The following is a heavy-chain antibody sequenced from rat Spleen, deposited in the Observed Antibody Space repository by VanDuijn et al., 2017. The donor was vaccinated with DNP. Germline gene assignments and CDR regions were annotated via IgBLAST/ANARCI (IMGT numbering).Heavy chain of an antibody. D-gene: IGHD1-12*02. CDR1: GFTFSDYY. CDR2: ISNGGGHT. CDR3: AREGDYYAGTFVDALDA. V-gene: IGHV5-25*01. Sequence: EVQLVESGGGLVQPGRSLKLSCAASGFTFSDYYMAWVRQVPTKGLEWVASISNGGGHTNYRDSVKGRFTVFRDDAKNTLYLQMNSLRSEDSATYYCAREGDYYAGTFVDALDAWGQGTSVTVSS. J-gene: IGHJ4*01.